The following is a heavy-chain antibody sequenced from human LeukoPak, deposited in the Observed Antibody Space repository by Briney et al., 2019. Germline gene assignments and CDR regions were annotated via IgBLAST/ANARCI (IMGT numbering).Heavy chain of an antibody. D-gene: IGHD2-2*01. CDR1: GFSFNNNA. Sequence: GGSLRLSCAASGFSFNNNAMSWVRQAPGKGLEWVSAINGGGDATEYADSVKGRFTISRDSSKKTLYLQMNSLRPEDTAVYYCARCTASCYANAFDVWGQGTLLTVSS. J-gene: IGHJ3*01. CDR3: ARCTASCYANAFDV. CDR2: INGGGDAT. V-gene: IGHV3-23*01.